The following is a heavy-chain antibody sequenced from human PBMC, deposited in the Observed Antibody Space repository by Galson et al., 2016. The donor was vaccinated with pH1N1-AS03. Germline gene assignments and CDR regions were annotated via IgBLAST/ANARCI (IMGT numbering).Heavy chain of an antibody. CDR3: AKPRAADWQAFNY. V-gene: IGHV3-74*03. CDR2: ISPDGTSA. J-gene: IGHJ4*02. D-gene: IGHD3-9*01. CDR1: GFPFSTYW. Sequence: SLRLSCAASGFPFSTYWMHWVRQAPGKGLAWVSRISPDGTSALYADSVKGRFTIFRDNTQGTLYLQMDSLTAEDTAVYYCAKPRAADWQAFNYWGRGALVTVSS.